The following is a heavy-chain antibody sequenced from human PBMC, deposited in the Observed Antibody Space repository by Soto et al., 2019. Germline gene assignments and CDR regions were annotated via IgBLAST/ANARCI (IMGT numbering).Heavy chain of an antibody. CDR1: GYSFTSYW. J-gene: IGHJ6*02. CDR3: ARTAAAGTYYYGMDV. V-gene: IGHV5-51*01. Sequence: GECLKISCKGSGYSFTSYWIGWVRQMPGKGLELMGIIYPGDSDTRYSPSFQGQVTISADKSISTAYLQWSSLKASDTAMYYCARTAAAGTYYYGMDVWGQGTTVTVSS. CDR2: IYPGDSDT. D-gene: IGHD6-13*01.